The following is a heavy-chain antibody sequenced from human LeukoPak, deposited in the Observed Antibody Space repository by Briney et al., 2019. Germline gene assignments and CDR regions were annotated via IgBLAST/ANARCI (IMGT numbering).Heavy chain of an antibody. J-gene: IGHJ6*02. Sequence: PGESLKISCQGSGYSFPNYWIAWVRQMPGKGLEWMGIIYPRDSDTRYSPSFEGQVTISVDKSISTAYLQWSSLKASDTAMYYCAAPYCGGDCYLKGDYYYGMDVWGQGTTVTVSS. CDR3: AAPYCGGDCYLKGDYYYGMDV. D-gene: IGHD2-21*02. CDR1: GYSFPNYW. V-gene: IGHV5-51*01. CDR2: IYPRDSDT.